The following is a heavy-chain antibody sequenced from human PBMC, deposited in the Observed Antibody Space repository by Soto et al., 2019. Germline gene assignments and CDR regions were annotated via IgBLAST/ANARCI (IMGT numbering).Heavy chain of an antibody. V-gene: IGHV4-34*01. D-gene: IGHD2-15*01. CDR2: INHSGST. CDR1: GGSFSGYY. CDR3: ARGRVDCSGGSCYFPLDY. Sequence: KPSETLSLTCAVYGGSFSGYYWSWIRQPPGKGLEWIGEINHSGSTNYNPSLKSRVTISVDTSKNQFSLKLSSVTAADTAVYYCARGRVDCSGGSCYFPLDYWGQGTLVTVSS. J-gene: IGHJ4*02.